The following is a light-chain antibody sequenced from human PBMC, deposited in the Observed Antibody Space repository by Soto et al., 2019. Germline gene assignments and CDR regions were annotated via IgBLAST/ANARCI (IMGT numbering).Light chain of an antibody. V-gene: IGLV4-69*01. CDR2: LNSDGSH. J-gene: IGLJ3*02. CDR1: SGHSNYA. Sequence: QLVLTQSPSASASLGASVKLTCTLSSGHSNYAIAWHQQQPEKGPRYLMKLNSDGSHSTGDGIPDRFSGSSSGAERYLTISSLQSEDEADYYCQTWGTGIWVFGGGTKLTVL. CDR3: QTWGTGIWV.